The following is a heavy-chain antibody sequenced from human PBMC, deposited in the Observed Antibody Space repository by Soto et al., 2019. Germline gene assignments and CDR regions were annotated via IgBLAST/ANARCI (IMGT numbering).Heavy chain of an antibody. D-gene: IGHD5-12*01. CDR3: AKGAGRDGYNTA. CDR2: IFYTGIV. CDR1: GVSITSSY. J-gene: IGHJ4*02. V-gene: IGHV4-59*01. Sequence: QVQLQQSGPGLMKPSETLSLTCTVSGVSITSSYWSWFRQPPGKGLEYIGFIFYTGIVSYNPSLKSRVTISMDTSKNQFSLNLSSVTAADTAVYYCAKGAGRDGYNTARGQGTLVTVSA.